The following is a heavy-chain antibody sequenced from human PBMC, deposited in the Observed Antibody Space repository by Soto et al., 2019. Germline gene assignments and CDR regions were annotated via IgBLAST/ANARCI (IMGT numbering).Heavy chain of an antibody. D-gene: IGHD3-3*01. CDR2: ISGSGSST. CDR1: EFTLSGYA. V-gene: IGHV3-23*01. J-gene: IGHJ3*01. Sequence: GGALRLSCAASEFTLSGYAMSWVGQAPGKGLEWVSAISGSGSSTYYADSVKGRFTISRDNSKNTVYLQMNSLRADDTAVYYCAKALPHYDFWSGYSTTAFDVWGQGTMVTVSS. CDR3: AKALPHYDFWSGYSTTAFDV.